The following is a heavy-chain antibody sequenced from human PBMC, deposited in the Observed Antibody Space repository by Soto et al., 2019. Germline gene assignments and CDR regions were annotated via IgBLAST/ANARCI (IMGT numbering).Heavy chain of an antibody. CDR1: GFTFSSYS. D-gene: IGHD1-26*01. V-gene: IGHV3-21*01. J-gene: IGHJ6*03. CDR3: AREQGGSYHTLWYYYYYMDV. Sequence: GGSLRLSCAASGFTFSSYSMNWVRQAPGKGLEWVSSISSSSSYIYYADSVKGRFTISRDNAKNSLYLQMNSLRAEDTAVYYCAREQGGSYHTLWYYYYYMDVWGKGTTVTVSS. CDR2: ISSSSSYI.